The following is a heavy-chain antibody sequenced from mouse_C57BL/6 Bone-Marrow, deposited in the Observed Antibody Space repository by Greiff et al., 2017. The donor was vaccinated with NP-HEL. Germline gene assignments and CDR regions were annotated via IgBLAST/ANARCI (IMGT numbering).Heavy chain of an antibody. CDR2: IWSGGST. CDR3: ASYYGSSYGWYFDV. Sequence: QVQLQQSGPGLVQPSQSLSITCTVSGFSLTSYGVHWVRQSPGKGLEWLGVIWSGGSTDYNAAFISRLSISKDNSKSQVFFKMNSLQADDTAIYYCASYYGSSYGWYFDVWGTGTTVTVSS. D-gene: IGHD1-1*01. CDR1: GFSLTSYG. V-gene: IGHV2-2*01. J-gene: IGHJ1*03.